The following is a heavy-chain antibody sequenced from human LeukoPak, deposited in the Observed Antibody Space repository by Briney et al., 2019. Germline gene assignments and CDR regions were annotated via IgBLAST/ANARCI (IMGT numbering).Heavy chain of an antibody. CDR3: ARGMYESQLGAWFDP. D-gene: IGHD3-16*01. CDR2: MFASGTS. V-gene: IGHV4-59*01. J-gene: IGHJ5*02. Sequence: PSETLSLTCTVSGGSISSDYWSWIRQPPGKGLEYIGFMFASGTSNYNPSFKSRVTMSVDTSKSQFSMNLSSVTAADTAVYYCARGMYESQLGAWFDPWGQGTLVTVSS. CDR1: GGSISSDY.